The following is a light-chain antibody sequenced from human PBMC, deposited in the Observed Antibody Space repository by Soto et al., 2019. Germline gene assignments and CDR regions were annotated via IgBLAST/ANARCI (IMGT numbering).Light chain of an antibody. V-gene: IGKV3-20*01. Sequence: EIVLTQSPCTLSLSPGEGATLSCRAGQSVSSSQLAWYQQKPGQAPRLLVYGASSRATGIPDRFSGSGSGTDFTLTISRLVPEDFAVYYCQQYGDSPWTFGQGTKVDIK. CDR1: QSVSSSQ. CDR2: GAS. J-gene: IGKJ1*01. CDR3: QQYGDSPWT.